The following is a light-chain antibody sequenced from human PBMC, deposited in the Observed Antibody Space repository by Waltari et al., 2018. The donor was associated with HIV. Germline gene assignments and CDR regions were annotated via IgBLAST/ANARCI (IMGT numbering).Light chain of an antibody. CDR1: SSHIGNNY. CDR2: ENT. V-gene: IGLV1-51*02. Sequence: QSVLTQPPSVSGAPGQRVTISCSGSSSHIGNNYVSWYQQLPGTAPKLLIYENTQRPSGIPDRFSGSKSGTSATLGITGLRTGDEADYYCGTWDTRLSAVVFGGGTKLTVL. CDR3: GTWDTRLSAVV. J-gene: IGLJ2*01.